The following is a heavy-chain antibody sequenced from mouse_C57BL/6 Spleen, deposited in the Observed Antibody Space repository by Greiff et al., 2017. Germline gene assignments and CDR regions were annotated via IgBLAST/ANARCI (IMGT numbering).Heavy chain of an antibody. CDR3: ARAYGGGYFDY. V-gene: IGHV1-52*01. CDR2: IDPSDSDT. Sequence: QVQLQQPGAELVRPGSSVKLSCKASGYTFTSYWMHWVKQRPIQGLEWIGNIDPSDSDTHYNQKFKDKATLTVDKSSSTAYMQLSSLTSEDSAVYYCARAYGGGYFDYWGQGTTLTVSS. D-gene: IGHD1-1*01. CDR1: GYTFTSYW. J-gene: IGHJ2*01.